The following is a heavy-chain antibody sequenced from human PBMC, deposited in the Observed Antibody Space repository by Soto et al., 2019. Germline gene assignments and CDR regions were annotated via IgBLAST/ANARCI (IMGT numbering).Heavy chain of an antibody. CDR3: ARVDRALGNLRFDP. CDR2: IYYSGST. D-gene: IGHD1-1*01. J-gene: IGHJ5*02. V-gene: IGHV4-31*03. Sequence: QVQLQESGPGLVKPSQTLSLTCNVSGGSISRDGFYWSWIRQFQGKGLEWIVHIYYSGSTYYNPSLKSRLMISLDTSKQRFSLKLNSVTAADTALYYCARVDRALGNLRFDPWGQGTLVTVSS. CDR1: GGSISRDGFY.